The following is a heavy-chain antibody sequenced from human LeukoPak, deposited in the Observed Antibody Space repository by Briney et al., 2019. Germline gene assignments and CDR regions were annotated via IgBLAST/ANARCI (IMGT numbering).Heavy chain of an antibody. CDR3: ARGGITMVRPLSN. D-gene: IGHD3-10*01. CDR1: GYTFTTYA. Sequence: ASVKVSCKASGYTFTTYAMHWVRQAPGQSLEWMGWINAGNGNTKYSQKFQGRVTMTRDTSTSTVYMELSSLRSEDTAVYYCARGGITMVRPLSNWGQGTLVTVSS. J-gene: IGHJ4*02. CDR2: INAGNGNT. V-gene: IGHV1-3*01.